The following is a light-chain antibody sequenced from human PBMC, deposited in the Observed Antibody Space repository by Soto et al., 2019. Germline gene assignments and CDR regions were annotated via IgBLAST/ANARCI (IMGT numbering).Light chain of an antibody. J-gene: IGLJ2*01. Sequence: QSALAQPASVSGSPGQSITISCTGTSSDVGSSDLVSWYQQHPGKAPKLMIYEGNKRPSGVSNRFSGSKSGNTASLTISGLQAEDEADYYCCSYAASSTIVLFGGGTKLTVL. CDR3: CSYAASSTIVL. CDR1: SSDVGSSDL. V-gene: IGLV2-23*01. CDR2: EGN.